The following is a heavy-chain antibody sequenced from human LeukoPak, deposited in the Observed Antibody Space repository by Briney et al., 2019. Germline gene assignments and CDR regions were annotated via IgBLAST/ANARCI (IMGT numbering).Heavy chain of an antibody. V-gene: IGHV1-46*01. J-gene: IGHJ6*02. CDR3: ARDLRGYSYYYGMDV. D-gene: IGHD5-12*01. CDR2: INPSGGST. Sequence: ASVKVSCKASGYTFTSYYLHWVRQAPGQGLEWMGIINPSGGSTSYAQKFQGRVTMTRDTSTSTVYMELSSLRSEDTAVYYCARDLRGYSYYYGMDVWGQGTTVTVSS. CDR1: GYTFTSYY.